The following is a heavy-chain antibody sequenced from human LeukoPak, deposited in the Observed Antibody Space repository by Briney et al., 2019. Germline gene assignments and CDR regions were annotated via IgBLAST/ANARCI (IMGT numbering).Heavy chain of an antibody. J-gene: IGHJ6*03. CDR1: GGTFSSYA. Sequence: ASVKVSCKASGGTFSSYAISWVRQAPGQGLEWMGRIIPIFGTANYAQKFQGRVTITTDESTSTAYMELSSLRSEDTAVHYCARDLGYCSGGSCYSRYMDVWGKGTTVTVSS. CDR3: ARDLGYCSGGSCYSRYMDV. CDR2: IIPIFGTA. V-gene: IGHV1-69*05. D-gene: IGHD2-15*01.